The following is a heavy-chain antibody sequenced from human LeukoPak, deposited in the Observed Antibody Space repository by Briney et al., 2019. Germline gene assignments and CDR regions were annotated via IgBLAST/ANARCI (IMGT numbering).Heavy chain of an antibody. J-gene: IGHJ6*03. CDR3: AREATVVTYYYYYYRDV. D-gene: IGHD4-23*01. CDR2: IWYDGSNK. V-gene: IGHV3-33*01. Sequence: GRSLRLSCAASGFTFSSYGMHWVRQAPGKGLEWVAVIWYDGSNKYYADSVKGRFTISRDNSKNTLYLQMNSLRAEDTAVYYCAREATVVTYYYYYYRDVWGKGTTVTVSS. CDR1: GFTFSSYG.